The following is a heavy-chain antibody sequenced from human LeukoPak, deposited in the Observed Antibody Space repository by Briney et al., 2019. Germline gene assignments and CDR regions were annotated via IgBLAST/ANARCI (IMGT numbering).Heavy chain of an antibody. V-gene: IGHV1-24*01. CDR1: GYTLTELS. CDR3: ATDSHCSVGSCYHQFHH. D-gene: IGHD2-15*01. CDR2: FDPEDDET. J-gene: IGHJ4*02. Sequence: GASVKVSCKVSGYTLTELSMHWVRQAPGKGLEWMGGFDPEDDETIYAQKFQGRVTMTEDTSTDTAYVELSSLRSEDTALYFCATDSHCSVGSCYHQFHHWGQGTLVTVSS.